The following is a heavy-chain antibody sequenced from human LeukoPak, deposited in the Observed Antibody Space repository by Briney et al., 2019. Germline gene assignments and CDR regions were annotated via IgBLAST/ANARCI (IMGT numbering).Heavy chain of an antibody. D-gene: IGHD3-9*01. J-gene: IGHJ4*02. CDR1: GYTLTELS. Sequence: ASVKVSCKVSGYTLTELSMHWVRQAPGKGLEWMGGFDPEDGETIYAQKFQGRVTMTEDTSTDTAYMELSSLRSEDTAAYYCATMGSNYDILTGYFDYWGQGTLVTVSS. CDR3: ATMGSNYDILTGYFDY. V-gene: IGHV1-24*01. CDR2: FDPEDGET.